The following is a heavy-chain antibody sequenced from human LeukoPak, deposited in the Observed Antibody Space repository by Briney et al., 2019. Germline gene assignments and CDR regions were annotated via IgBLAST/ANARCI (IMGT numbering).Heavy chain of an antibody. CDR3: VRDPSYGSSWYYYMDV. D-gene: IGHD6-13*01. CDR1: EFTFVRYA. Sequence: GSLRLSCAASEFTFVRYAMNWVRQDPGKGLEWVSYISSSSFKIGYADSVKGRFTISRDNSKNSLYLQMDSLRVEDTAVYYCVRDPSYGSSWYYYMDVWGKGTTVNVSS. J-gene: IGHJ6*03. CDR2: ISSSSFKI. V-gene: IGHV3-48*04.